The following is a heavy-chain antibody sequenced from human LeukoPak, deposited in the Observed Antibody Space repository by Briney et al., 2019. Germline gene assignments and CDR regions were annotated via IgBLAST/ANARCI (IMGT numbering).Heavy chain of an antibody. CDR3: ASRPTRVAARPSYYYMDV. CDR2: FDPEDGET. V-gene: IGHV1-24*01. J-gene: IGHJ6*03. Sequence: ASVKVSCKVSGYTLTELSMHWVRQAPGKGLEWMGGFDPEDGETIYAQKFQGRVTMTEDTSTDTAYMELSSLRSEDTAVYYCASRPTRVAARPSYYYMDVWGKGTTVTVSS. CDR1: GYTLTELS. D-gene: IGHD6-6*01.